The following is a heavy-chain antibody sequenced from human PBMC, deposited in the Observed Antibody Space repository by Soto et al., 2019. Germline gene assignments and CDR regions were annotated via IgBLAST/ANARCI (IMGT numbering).Heavy chain of an antibody. CDR3: TGEVGSGY. Sequence: QVQLVESGGGVVQPGRSLRLSCAVSGFTVSTYGMHWVRQAPGKGLEWVAVISRDGGTKYYADSVKGRLTISRDNSRNTLFLEMNSLRGDDMAVYYCTGEVGSGYWGKGTLFTVSS. D-gene: IGHD2-21*01. CDR1: GFTVSTYG. V-gene: IGHV3-30*03. J-gene: IGHJ4*02. CDR2: ISRDGGTK.